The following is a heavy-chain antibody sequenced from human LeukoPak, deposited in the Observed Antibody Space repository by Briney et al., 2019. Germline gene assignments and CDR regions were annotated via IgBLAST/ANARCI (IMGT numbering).Heavy chain of an antibody. CDR3: ARAHYSSFDY. D-gene: IGHD3-22*01. CDR2: ISSSGSIT. V-gene: IGHV3-11*04. Sequence: GGSLRLSCAASGFTFSDYYMSWIRQAPGKGLEWVSYISSSGSITYYADSVKGRFTISRDNAKNSLYLQSLYLQMNSLRAEDTAVYYCARAHYSSFDYWGQGTLVTVSS. J-gene: IGHJ4*02. CDR1: GFTFSDYY.